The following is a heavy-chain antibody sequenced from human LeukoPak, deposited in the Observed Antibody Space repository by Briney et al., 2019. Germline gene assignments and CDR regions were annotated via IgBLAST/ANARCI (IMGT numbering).Heavy chain of an antibody. V-gene: IGHV1-24*01. CDR1: GYTLTELS. Sequence: VASVKVSCKVSGYTLTELSMHWVRQAPGKGLEWMGGFDPEDGETIYAQKFQGRVTMTEDTSTDTAYMELSSLRSEDTAVYYCARDPRSRIAAATKGPWRGLEAGFYYYYMDVWGKGTTVTVSS. J-gene: IGHJ6*03. D-gene: IGHD6-13*01. CDR2: FDPEDGET. CDR3: ARDPRSRIAAATKGPWRGLEAGFYYYYMDV.